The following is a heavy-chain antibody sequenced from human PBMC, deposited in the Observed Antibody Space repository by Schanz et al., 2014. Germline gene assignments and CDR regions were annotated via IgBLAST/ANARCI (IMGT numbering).Heavy chain of an antibody. CDR3: ARRGIRGVFSSFDY. Sequence: QVHLVQSGSEVKKPGASVKVSCKASGYTFAMYDMNWVRQAPGQGLEWMGWINTNTANPTYAQGFTGRFVYTLDASVTTAYLQISSLEADDTAVYYCARRGIRGVFSSFDYWGLGTLVTVSS. J-gene: IGHJ4*02. V-gene: IGHV7-4-1*02. CDR2: INTNTANP. D-gene: IGHD3-10*01. CDR1: GYTFAMYD.